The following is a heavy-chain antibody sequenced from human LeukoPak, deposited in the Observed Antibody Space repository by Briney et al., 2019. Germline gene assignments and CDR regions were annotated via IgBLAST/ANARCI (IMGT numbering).Heavy chain of an antibody. D-gene: IGHD6-19*01. CDR2: IYPGDSIL. J-gene: IGHJ4*02. Sequence: GESLKISCQASGYSFTSYWIGWVRQMPGKGLEWMGIIYPGDSILRYSPSFQGQVTISADKSISTAYLLWSSLKASDTAMYYCVRRGIEVAGIDKWGQGTLVTVSS. CDR1: GYSFTSYW. CDR3: VRRGIEVAGIDK. V-gene: IGHV5-51*01.